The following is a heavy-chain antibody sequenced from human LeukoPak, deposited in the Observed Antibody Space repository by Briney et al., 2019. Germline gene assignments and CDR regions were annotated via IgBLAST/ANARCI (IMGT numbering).Heavy chain of an antibody. D-gene: IGHD4-17*01. J-gene: IGHJ4*02. V-gene: IGHV3-23*01. CDR2: ISGSGGST. CDR1: GFTFSSYA. CDR3: ARDRAYGDYHFEY. Sequence: GGSLRLSCAASGFTFSSYAMSWVRQAPGKGLEWVSAISGSGGSTYYADSVKGRFTISRDNSKNTLYLQMNSLRAEDTAVYYCARDRAYGDYHFEYWGQGTLVTVSS.